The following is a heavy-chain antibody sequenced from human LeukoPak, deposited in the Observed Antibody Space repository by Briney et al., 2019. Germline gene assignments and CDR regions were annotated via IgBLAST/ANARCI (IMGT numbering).Heavy chain of an antibody. J-gene: IGHJ6*03. V-gene: IGHV1-2*02. CDR2: INPNSGGT. CDR3: ARGNYDFWSGYLSVYYMDV. CDR1: GYTFTGYY. Sequence: ASVKVSCKASGYTFTGYYMHWVRQAPGQGLEWMGWINPNSGGTNYAQKFQGRVTMTRDTSISTAYMELSRLRSEDTAVYYCARGNYDFWSGYLSVYYMDVWGKGTTVTVSS. D-gene: IGHD3-3*01.